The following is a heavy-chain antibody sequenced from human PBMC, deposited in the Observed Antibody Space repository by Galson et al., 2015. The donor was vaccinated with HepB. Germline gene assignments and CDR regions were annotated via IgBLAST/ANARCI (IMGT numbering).Heavy chain of an antibody. Sequence: SVKVSCKASEDTFSNSAINWVRQAPGQGPEWMAEIIPVPDVTKHAQKFQGRVTVTADKSTNTAYMELSSLRSDDTAIYYCARRRSSGSYYPLDFWGQGTLVTVSS. CDR2: IIPVPDVT. J-gene: IGHJ4*02. V-gene: IGHV1-69*10. CDR3: ARRRSSGSYYPLDF. D-gene: IGHD3-10*01. CDR1: EDTFSNSA.